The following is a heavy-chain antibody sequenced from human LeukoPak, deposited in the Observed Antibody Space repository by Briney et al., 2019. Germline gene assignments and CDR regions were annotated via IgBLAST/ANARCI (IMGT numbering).Heavy chain of an antibody. CDR1: GFIFSGYA. CDR2: ISSDESGK. CDR3: VRDFRSADY. Sequence: PGRSLRLSCAASGFIFSGYAMHWVRQAPGKGLNWVAVISSDESGKYYTESVKGRFTISRGNSRNTLYLQLNSLRVEDTAVYYCVRDFRSADYWGQGTLVTVSS. V-gene: IGHV3-30*07. J-gene: IGHJ4*02.